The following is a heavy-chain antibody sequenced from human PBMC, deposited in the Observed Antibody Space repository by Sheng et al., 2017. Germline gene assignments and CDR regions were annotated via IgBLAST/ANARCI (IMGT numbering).Heavy chain of an antibody. CDR2: IDWDDDK. D-gene: IGHD4-4*01. V-gene: IGHV2-70*04. CDR3: TRMGRWLQSQGGYYFDY. J-gene: IGHJ4*02. CDR1: GFSLSTNEMR. Sequence: QVTLKESGPALVKPTQTLTLTCTFSGFSLSTNEMRVSWIRQPPGKALEWLARIDWDDDKFYSTSLKTRLTISKDTSKNQVVLTMTDMDPVDTATYYCTRMGRWLQSQGGYYFDYWGQGILVTVSS.